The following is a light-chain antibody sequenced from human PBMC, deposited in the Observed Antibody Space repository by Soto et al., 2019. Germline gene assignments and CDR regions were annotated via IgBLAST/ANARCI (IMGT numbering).Light chain of an antibody. CDR2: FND. Sequence: QSVLTQPPSASGTPGQRVTISCSGDNSNIGATSVNWYQQFPGTAPRLLIYFNDQRPSGVPDRFSASKSGTSASLAISGLQYEDGADYYCAAWDDILNGPALGGGTKVTVL. CDR1: NSNIGATS. CDR3: AAWDDILNGPA. J-gene: IGLJ2*01. V-gene: IGLV1-44*01.